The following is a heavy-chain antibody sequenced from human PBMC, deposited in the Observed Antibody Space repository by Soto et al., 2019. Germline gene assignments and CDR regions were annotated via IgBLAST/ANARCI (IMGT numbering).Heavy chain of an antibody. CDR3: VFGDTAMAY. J-gene: IGHJ4*02. Sequence: VSVKVSCKASGYTFTSYYINWARHATGQGLEWMGWMNPNSGNTGYAQKFQGRVTMTRNTSISTAYMELSSLRSEDTAVYYCVFGDTAMAYWGQGTLVTVSS. CDR1: GYTFTSYY. D-gene: IGHD5-18*01. V-gene: IGHV1-8*01. CDR2: MNPNSGNT.